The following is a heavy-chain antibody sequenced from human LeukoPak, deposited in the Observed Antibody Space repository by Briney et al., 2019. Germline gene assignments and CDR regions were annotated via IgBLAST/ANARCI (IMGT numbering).Heavy chain of an antibody. J-gene: IGHJ4*02. Sequence: SETLSLTCAVYGGSFSGYYWGWIRQPPGKGLEWIGEINHSGSTNYNPSLKSRVTISVDTSKNQFSLKLSSVTAADTAVYYCARPFHNLDYWGQGTLVTVSS. CDR3: ARPFHNLDY. CDR1: GGSFSGYY. D-gene: IGHD1-1*01. V-gene: IGHV4-34*01. CDR2: INHSGST.